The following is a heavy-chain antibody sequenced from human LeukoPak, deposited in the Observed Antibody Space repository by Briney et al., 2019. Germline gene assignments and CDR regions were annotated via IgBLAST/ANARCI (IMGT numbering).Heavy chain of an antibody. Sequence: SVKVSCKGSGGIFSSYAISWVRQAPGQGLEWIGGLIPMFGTANYAQKFQGRVTISADETTTTAYMDLSSLRSEDTAVYYCARVFLQGGYAAFDIWGQGTMVTVSS. CDR1: GGIFSSYA. CDR3: ARVFLQGGYAAFDI. CDR2: LIPMFGTA. V-gene: IGHV1-69*01. D-gene: IGHD5-12*01. J-gene: IGHJ3*02.